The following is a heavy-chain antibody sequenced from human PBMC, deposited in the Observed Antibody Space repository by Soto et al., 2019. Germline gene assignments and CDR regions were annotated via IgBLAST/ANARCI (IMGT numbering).Heavy chain of an antibody. J-gene: IGHJ4*02. V-gene: IGHV4-30-2*01. CDR2: IYHSGST. CDR3: ASTDSYDGCGFSY. CDR1: GGSISSGGYS. D-gene: IGHD3-22*01. Sequence: QLQLQESGSGLVKPTQSLSLTCAVSGGSISSGGYSWSWIRQPPGKGLEWIGYIYHSGSTYYNPALKSRVTISVDRSKNQFSLKLSSVTAADTAVYYCASTDSYDGCGFSYWGQGTLVTVSS.